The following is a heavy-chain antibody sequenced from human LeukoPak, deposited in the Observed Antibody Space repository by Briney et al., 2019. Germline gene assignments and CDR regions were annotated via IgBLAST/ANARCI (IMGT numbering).Heavy chain of an antibody. CDR1: GFTFSSYG. D-gene: IGHD2-21*01. J-gene: IGHJ4*02. CDR2: ISGSGGST. V-gene: IGHV3-23*01. Sequence: GGSLRLSCAASGFTFSSYGMSWVRQAPGKGLEWVSAISGSGGSTYYADSVKGRFTISRDNSKNTLYLQMNSLRAEDTAVYFCAKAPVTSCRGAYCYPFDYWGQGTLVTVSS. CDR3: AKAPVTSCRGAYCYPFDY.